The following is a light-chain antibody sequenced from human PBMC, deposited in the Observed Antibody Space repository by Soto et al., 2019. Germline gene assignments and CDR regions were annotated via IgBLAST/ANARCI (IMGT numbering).Light chain of an antibody. J-gene: IGLJ1*01. CDR2: QDS. Sequence: SYELTQPPSVSVSPGQTASITCSGDKLGDKYACWYQQKPGQSPVLVIYQDSKRPSGIPERFSGSNSGNTATLTISGTQAIDGGDYFRQAGDSSTGVFGTGTKLTVL. CDR3: QAGDSSTGV. CDR1: KLGDKY. V-gene: IGLV3-1*01.